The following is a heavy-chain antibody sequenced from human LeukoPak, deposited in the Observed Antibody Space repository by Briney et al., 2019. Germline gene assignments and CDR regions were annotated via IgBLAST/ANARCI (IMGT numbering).Heavy chain of an antibody. CDR2: IYHSGST. D-gene: IGHD3-16*01. V-gene: IGHV4-4*02. Sequence: GSLRLSCAASGFTFSSYEMNWVRQAPGKGLEWIGEIYHSGSTNYNPSLKSRVTISVDKSKNQFSLKLSSVTAADTAVYYCVRAPNYVSLDYWGQGTLVTVSS. CDR1: GFTFSSYEM. J-gene: IGHJ4*02. CDR3: VRAPNYVSLDY.